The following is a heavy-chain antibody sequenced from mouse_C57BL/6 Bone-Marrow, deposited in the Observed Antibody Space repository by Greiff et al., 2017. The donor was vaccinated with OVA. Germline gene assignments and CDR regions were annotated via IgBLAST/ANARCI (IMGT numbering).Heavy chain of an antibody. CDR1: GYTFTSYW. CDR2: IHPNSGST. J-gene: IGHJ1*03. D-gene: IGHD4-1*01. CDR3: ARKENWGWYFDV. Sequence: QVQLQQPGAELVKPGASVKLSCKASGYTFTSYWMHWVKQRPGQGLEWIGMIHPNSGSTNYNEKFKSKATLTVDKSSSTAYMQLSSLTSEDSAVYYCARKENWGWYFDVWGKGTTVTVSS. V-gene: IGHV1-64*01.